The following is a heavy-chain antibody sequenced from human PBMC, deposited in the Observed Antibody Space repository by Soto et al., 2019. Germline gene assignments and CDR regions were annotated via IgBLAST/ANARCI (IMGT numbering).Heavy chain of an antibody. CDR1: GGYVSSTSW. CDR2: MHHSGST. V-gene: IGHV4-4*02. J-gene: IGHJ6*02. Sequence: PSETLSLTCAVYGGYVSSTSWWTGVRQPPGKGLEWIAEMHHSGSTNHNPSLKSRVTMSVDKSKNQFSLKLTSVNAADTAVYYCARFSIVEANQAYFYSALDVWGQGTTVTVSS. CDR3: ARFSIVEANQAYFYSALDV. D-gene: IGHD3-22*01.